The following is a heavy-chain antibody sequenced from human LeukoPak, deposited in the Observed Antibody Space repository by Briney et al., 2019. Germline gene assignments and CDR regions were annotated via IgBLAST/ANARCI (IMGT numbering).Heavy chain of an antibody. V-gene: IGHV4-59*01. J-gene: IGHJ4*02. CDR3: ARGQWELPVGFDY. Sequence: PSETLSLTCTVSGGSISSYYWSWIRQPPGKGLEWIGYIYYSGSTNYNPSLKSRVTISVDTSKNQFSLKLSSVTAADTAVYYCARGQWELPVGFDYWGQGTLVTVSS. D-gene: IGHD1-26*01. CDR2: IYYSGST. CDR1: GGSISSYY.